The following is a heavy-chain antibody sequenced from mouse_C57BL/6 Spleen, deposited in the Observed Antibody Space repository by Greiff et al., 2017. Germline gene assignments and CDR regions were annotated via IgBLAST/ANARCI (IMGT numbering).Heavy chain of an antibody. V-gene: IGHV3-1*01. D-gene: IGHD2-2*01. J-gene: IGHJ3*01. CDR3: ARDYGYAWFAY. CDR2: ISYSGST. CDR1: GYSITSGYD. Sequence: VQLQQSGPGMVKPSQSLSLTCTVTGYSITSGYDWHWIRHFPGNKLEWMGYISYSGSTNYNPSLKSRISITHDTSNNHFFLKLNSVTTEDTATYYCARDYGYAWFAYWGQGTLVTVSA.